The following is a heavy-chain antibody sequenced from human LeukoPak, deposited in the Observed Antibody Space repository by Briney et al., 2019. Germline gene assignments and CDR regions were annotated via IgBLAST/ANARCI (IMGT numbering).Heavy chain of an antibody. CDR2: IYHSGST. J-gene: IGHJ4*02. CDR1: GGSISSGGYS. V-gene: IGHV4-30-2*01. CDR3: ARADYGGNSDYFDY. Sequence: SETLSLTCAVSGGSISSGGYSWSWIRQPPGKGLEWIGYIYHSGSTYYNPSLKSRVTISVGRSKNQFSLKLSSVTAADTAVYYCARADYGGNSDYFDYWGQGTLVTVSS. D-gene: IGHD4-23*01.